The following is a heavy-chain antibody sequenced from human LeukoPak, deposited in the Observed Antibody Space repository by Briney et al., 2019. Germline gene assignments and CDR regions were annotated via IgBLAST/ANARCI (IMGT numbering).Heavy chain of an antibody. D-gene: IGHD6-19*01. Sequence: PSETLSLTCTVSGDSISSYYWSWIRQPPGKGLEWIGYIYYSGTTNYNPSLKSRVTISVDTSKNQFSLKLSSVTAADTAVYYCARGRYSSGWPKLXYYFDYWGQGTLVTVSS. CDR2: IYYSGTT. CDR1: GDSISSYY. J-gene: IGHJ4*02. CDR3: ARGRYSSGWPKLXYYFDY. V-gene: IGHV4-59*01.